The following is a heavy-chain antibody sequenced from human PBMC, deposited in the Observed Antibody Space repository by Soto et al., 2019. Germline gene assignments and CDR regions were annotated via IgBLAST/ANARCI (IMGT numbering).Heavy chain of an antibody. CDR2: IYYSGST. Sequence: SETLSLTCTVSGISISGSRYYWGWIRQPPGRGLEWIGNIYYSGSTYYTTALKSRVTLSVDTSKNQFSLNLNSVTAADTAVYYCARGGIPPSGYGIAYAMDVWGQGTTVTVSS. J-gene: IGHJ6*02. D-gene: IGHD1-26*01. CDR3: ARGGIPPSGYGIAYAMDV. CDR1: GISISGSRYY. V-gene: IGHV4-39*01.